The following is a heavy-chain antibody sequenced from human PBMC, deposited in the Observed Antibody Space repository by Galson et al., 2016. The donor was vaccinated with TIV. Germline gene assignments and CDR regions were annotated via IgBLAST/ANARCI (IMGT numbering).Heavy chain of an antibody. D-gene: IGHD2/OR15-2a*01. CDR2: FDPEVSRT. Sequence: SVKVSCKVSGDSLSELVMHWVRQGPGKGLEWMGGFDPEVSRTVYAQKFQGRLTMTADTSRDTAYMELGSLTFEDTSVYYCATVAWFPGLSLDNWGQGTPVTVSP. J-gene: IGHJ4*02. V-gene: IGHV1-24*01. CDR1: GDSLSELV. CDR3: ATVAWFPGLSLDN.